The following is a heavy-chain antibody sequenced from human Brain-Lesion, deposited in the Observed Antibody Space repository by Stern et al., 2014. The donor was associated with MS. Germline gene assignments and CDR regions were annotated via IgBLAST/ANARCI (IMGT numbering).Heavy chain of an antibody. CDR2: IYASGTT. V-gene: IGHV3-53*04. D-gene: IGHD5-12*01. Sequence: QLVQSGGGLVQPGGSLRLSCAASGLTVANEYMSWFRQAPATGTEWVSLIYASGTTAYAASVKGRFIISRHNSENTLSLQMNSLRPEDTAVYYCAREGGDDDDYYGLDVWGPGTTVTVSS. CDR1: GLTVANEY. CDR3: AREGGDDDDYYGLDV. J-gene: IGHJ6*02.